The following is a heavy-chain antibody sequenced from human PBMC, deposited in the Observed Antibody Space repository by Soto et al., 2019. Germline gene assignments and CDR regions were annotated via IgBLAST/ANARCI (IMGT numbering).Heavy chain of an antibody. J-gene: IGHJ4*02. Sequence: VASVKVSCKASGGTFSSYAISWVRQAPGQGLEWMGGIIPIFGTANYAQKFQGRVTITADKSTSTAYMELSSLRSEDTAVYYCARAQSEGYGLKYYFDYWGQGTLVTVSS. CDR3: ARAQSEGYGLKYYFDY. CDR2: IIPIFGTA. D-gene: IGHD5-12*01. CDR1: GGTFSSYA. V-gene: IGHV1-69*06.